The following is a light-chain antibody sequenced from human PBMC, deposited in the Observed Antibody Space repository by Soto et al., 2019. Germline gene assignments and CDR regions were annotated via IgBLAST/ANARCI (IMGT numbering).Light chain of an antibody. J-gene: IGLJ1*01. CDR1: SSDVGSYNL. CDR3: CSYAGSSTYV. CDR2: EVT. Sequence: QSALTQPASVSGSPGQSITISCMGTSSDVGSYNLVSWYQQHPGKAPKVMIYEVTKRPSGVPNRFSGSKSGNTASLTISGLQAEDEADYYCCSYAGSSTYVFGTGTKLTVL. V-gene: IGLV2-23*02.